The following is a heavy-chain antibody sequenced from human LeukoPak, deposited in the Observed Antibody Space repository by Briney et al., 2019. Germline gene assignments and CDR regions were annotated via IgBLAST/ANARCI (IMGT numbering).Heavy chain of an antibody. Sequence: GASVKVSCKSSGYTFTGYYMHWVRQAPGQGLEWMGRINPNSGGTNYAQKFQGGVTMTRDTSISTAYMELSRLRSDDTAVYYCAREIRDCSSTSCYNYYGMDVWGQGTTVTVSS. CDR3: AREIRDCSSTSCYNYYGMDV. D-gene: IGHD2-2*01. CDR1: GYTFTGYY. CDR2: INPNSGGT. V-gene: IGHV1-2*06. J-gene: IGHJ6*02.